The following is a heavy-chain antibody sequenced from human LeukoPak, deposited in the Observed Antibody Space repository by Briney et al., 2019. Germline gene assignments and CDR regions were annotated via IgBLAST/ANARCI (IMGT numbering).Heavy chain of an antibody. D-gene: IGHD3-3*01. V-gene: IGHV3-33*06. J-gene: IGHJ3*02. CDR2: IWYDGSNK. Sequence: PGGSLRLSCAASGFTFSSYGMHWVRQAPGKGLEWVAVIWYDGSNKYYADSVKGRFTISRDNSKNTLYLQMNSLRAEDTAVYCCAKDHQIFGVVRDAFDIWGQGTMVTVSS. CDR1: GFTFSSYG. CDR3: AKDHQIFGVVRDAFDI.